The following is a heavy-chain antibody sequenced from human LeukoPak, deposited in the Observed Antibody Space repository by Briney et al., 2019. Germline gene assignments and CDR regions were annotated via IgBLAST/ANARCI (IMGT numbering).Heavy chain of an antibody. J-gene: IGHJ6*02. CDR2: VHRSGDT. D-gene: IGHD3-9*01. Sequence: SETLSLTCSVSGGSISSYYWSWIRQPAGKGLEWIGRVHRSGDTNYNPTLKSRLTMSVETSKNQISLRLRSVSAADTAVYYCARDDFEYSVHYGMDVWGQGTTVTVSS. V-gene: IGHV4-4*07. CDR1: GGSISSYY. CDR3: ARDDFEYSVHYGMDV.